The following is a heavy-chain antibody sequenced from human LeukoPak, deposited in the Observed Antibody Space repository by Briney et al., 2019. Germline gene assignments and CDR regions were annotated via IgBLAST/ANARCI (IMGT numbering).Heavy chain of an antibody. V-gene: IGHV4-39*07. CDR3: ARDSYGDRSLDY. D-gene: IGHD4-17*01. Sequence: SETLSLTCTVSGGSISSSSYYWGWIRQPPGKGLEWIGSIYYSGSTYYNPSLKSRVTISVDTSKNQFSLKLSSVTAADTAVYYCARDSYGDRSLDYWGQGTLVTVSS. CDR1: GGSISSSSYY. J-gene: IGHJ4*02. CDR2: IYYSGST.